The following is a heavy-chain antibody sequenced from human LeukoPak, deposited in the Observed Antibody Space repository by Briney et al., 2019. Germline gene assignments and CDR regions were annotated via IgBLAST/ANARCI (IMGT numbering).Heavy chain of an antibody. D-gene: IGHD5-18*01. V-gene: IGHV3-21*01. J-gene: IGHJ4*02. CDR2: ISSSSNYI. CDR1: GFTFSTYS. CDR3: TRSVDTAMGAYFDY. Sequence: GGSLRLSCAASGFTFSTYSMTWVRQAPGKGLEWVSSISSSSNYIYHAGSVKDRFTISRDNARNSLHLQMNSLRAEDMAMYYCTRSVDTAMGAYFDYWGQGTLVTVSS.